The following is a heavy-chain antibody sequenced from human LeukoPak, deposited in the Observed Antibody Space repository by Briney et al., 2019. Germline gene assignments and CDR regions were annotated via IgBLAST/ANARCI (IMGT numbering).Heavy chain of an antibody. CDR3: ANEDSSGYPWD. D-gene: IGHD3-22*01. CDR1: GFTFSSYS. V-gene: IGHV3-30*18. J-gene: IGHJ4*02. CDR2: ISYDGSNK. Sequence: GGSLRLSCAASGFTFSSYSMNWVRQAPGKGLEWVAVISYDGSNKYYADSVKGRFTISRDNSKNTLYLQMNSLRAEDTAVYYCANEDSSGYPWDWGQGTLVTVSS.